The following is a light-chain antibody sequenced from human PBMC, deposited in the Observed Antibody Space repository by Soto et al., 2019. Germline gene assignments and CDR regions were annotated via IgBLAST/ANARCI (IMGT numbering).Light chain of an antibody. CDR1: QNIRRNY. Sequence: EIVLTQSPGTLSLSPGERATLSCRASQNIRRNYGAWYQQKPGQAPRLLIFGSSSTATGIPDRFSASGSGTDFTLTISRLEPEDFAVYHCQQYGTSPWTFGQGTKVDIK. CDR2: GSS. V-gene: IGKV3-20*01. CDR3: QQYGTSPWT. J-gene: IGKJ1*01.